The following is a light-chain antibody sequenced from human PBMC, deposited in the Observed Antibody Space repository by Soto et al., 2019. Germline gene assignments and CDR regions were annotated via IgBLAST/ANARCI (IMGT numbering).Light chain of an antibody. Sequence: SYELTQPPSVSVAPGQTARITCGGNNFGSRSVHWYQQKPGQAPILVVYDDSDRPSGIPERFSGSISGNTATLTISRVEAGDEAVYSCQVWETTSDHVAVFGGGTKLTVL. CDR2: DDS. V-gene: IGLV3-21*02. CDR1: NFGSRS. CDR3: QVWETTSDHVAV. J-gene: IGLJ3*02.